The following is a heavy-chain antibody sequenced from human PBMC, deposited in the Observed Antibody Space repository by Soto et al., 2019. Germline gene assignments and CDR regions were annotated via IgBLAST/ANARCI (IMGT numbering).Heavy chain of an antibody. CDR1: AFTFSTYS. Sequence: GGSLRLSCPPSAFTFSTYSMNWVRQAPENVREWVSAVTGSGASTSYADSVKGRFTITRDNTKNTMYLQMNSLRDEDTAVYYCAKASDPTPTYSDYWGQGTLVTVSS. J-gene: IGHJ4*02. CDR3: AKASDPTPTYSDY. V-gene: IGHV3-23*01. D-gene: IGHD2-21*01. CDR2: VTGSGAST.